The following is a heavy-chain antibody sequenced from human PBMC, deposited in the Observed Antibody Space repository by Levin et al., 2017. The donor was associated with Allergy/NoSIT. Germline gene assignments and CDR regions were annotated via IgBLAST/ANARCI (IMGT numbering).Heavy chain of an antibody. J-gene: IGHJ4*02. Sequence: SQTLSLTCAVYGGSFSGYYWSWIRQPPGKGLEWIGEINHSGSTNYNPSLKSRVTISVDTSKNQFSLKLSSVTAADTAVYYCARGSAGDSSGYCNYFDYWGQGTLVTVSS. CDR2: INHSGST. CDR1: GGSFSGYY. CDR3: ARGSAGDSSGYCNYFDY. D-gene: IGHD3-22*01. V-gene: IGHV4-34*01.